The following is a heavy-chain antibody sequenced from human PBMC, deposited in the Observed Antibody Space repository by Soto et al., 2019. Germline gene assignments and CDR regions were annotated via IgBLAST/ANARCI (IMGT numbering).Heavy chain of an antibody. Sequence: QVQLVESGGGVVQPGRSPRLSCAASGFTFSSYGMHWVRQAPGKVLEWVAVISYDGSNKYYADSVKGRFTISRDNSKNTLYLQMNSLRAEDTAVYYCAKSNVPAASYYYYYYMDVWGKGTTVTVSS. V-gene: IGHV3-30*18. CDR2: ISYDGSNK. CDR3: AKSNVPAASYYYYYYMDV. J-gene: IGHJ6*03. D-gene: IGHD2-2*01. CDR1: GFTFSSYG.